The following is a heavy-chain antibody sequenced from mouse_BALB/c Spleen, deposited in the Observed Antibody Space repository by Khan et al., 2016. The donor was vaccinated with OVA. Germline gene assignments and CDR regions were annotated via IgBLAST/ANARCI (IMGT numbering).Heavy chain of an antibody. CDR1: GYRFTSYI. D-gene: IGHD4-1*01. J-gene: IGHJ2*01. CDR2: INPYNGAT. CDR3: ARVNWQSYYFDY. V-gene: IGHV1S136*01. Sequence: VQLQQSGPELVKPGTSVKMSCKASGYRFTSYIIHWVKQRPGQGLEWIGYINPYNGATKYNEKFKGKATLTSDKSSNTAYMELSSLTSEDSAVYYCARVNWQSYYFDYWGQGTTLTVSS.